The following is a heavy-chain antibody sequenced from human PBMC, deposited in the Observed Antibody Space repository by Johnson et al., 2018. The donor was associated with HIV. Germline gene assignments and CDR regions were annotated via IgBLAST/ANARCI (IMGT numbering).Heavy chain of an antibody. J-gene: IGHJ3*02. CDR2: IQQDGSEN. V-gene: IGHV3-7*03. Sequence: VQLVESGGGLVQAGGSLRLSCAASGFTFSTYWMTWVRQAPGKGLEWVASIQQDGSENNYVDSVWGRFSISRDNAKSSLCLQMNSLRAEDTALYYCARERSLVRGVMPGAFDIWGQGTMVTVSS. D-gene: IGHD3-10*01. CDR3: ARERSLVRGVMPGAFDI. CDR1: GFTFSTYW.